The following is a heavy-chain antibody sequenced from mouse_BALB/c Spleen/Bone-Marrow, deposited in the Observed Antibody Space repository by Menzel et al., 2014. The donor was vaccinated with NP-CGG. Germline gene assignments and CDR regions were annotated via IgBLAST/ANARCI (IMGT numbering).Heavy chain of an antibody. V-gene: IGHV1-76*01. CDR1: GYIFTSYW. CDR3: ASGVTTGWFVY. J-gene: IGHJ3*01. D-gene: IGHD2-2*01. CDR2: IYPGSGST. Sequence: VQLQQSGAELVRPGASVKLSCKTSGYIFTSYWIHWVKQRSGQGLEWIARIYPGSGSTYYNEKFEGKATLTADESSSTAYMQLSSLKSEDSAVYFCASGVTTGWFVYWGQGTLVTVSA.